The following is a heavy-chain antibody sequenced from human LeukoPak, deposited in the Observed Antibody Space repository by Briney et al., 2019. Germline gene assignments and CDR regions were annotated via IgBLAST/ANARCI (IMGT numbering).Heavy chain of an antibody. CDR1: GFTVSSNY. J-gene: IGHJ4*02. V-gene: IGHV3-66*01. CDR2: IYSGGST. CDR3: AREYCSGGSCYFDY. Sequence: PGGSLRLSCAASGFTVSSNYMSWVRQAPGKGLEWVSVIYSGGSTNYADPVKGRFTISRDNSKNTLYLQMNSLRDDDTAVYYCAREYCSGGSCYFDYWGQGTLVTVSS. D-gene: IGHD2-15*01.